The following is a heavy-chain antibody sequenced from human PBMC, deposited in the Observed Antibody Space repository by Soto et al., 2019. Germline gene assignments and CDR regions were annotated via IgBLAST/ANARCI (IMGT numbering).Heavy chain of an antibody. V-gene: IGHV2-5*02. CDR3: AHRRAYSCIWDGGCVGP. CDR2: VYWDDDK. D-gene: IGHD6-13*01. CDR1: GFSLSTSGVG. J-gene: IGHJ5*02. Sequence: QITLKESGPTLVKPTQTLTLTCTFSGFSLSTSGVGVGWIRQPPGKALEWLALVYWDDDKRYSPSLKGRLIITNDTSKNQVVLTMTNMDPGDTATYYCAHRRAYSCIWDGGCVGPWGKGTLVTVSS.